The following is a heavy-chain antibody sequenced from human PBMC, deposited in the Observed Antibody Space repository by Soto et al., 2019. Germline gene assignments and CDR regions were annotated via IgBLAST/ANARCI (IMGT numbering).Heavy chain of an antibody. V-gene: IGHV4-30-2*01. CDR1: GDSVTSGGYS. J-gene: IGHJ6*02. CDR3: ARRLLLGDLFYTLDV. CDR2: IYHGGSI. Sequence: QLQLQESGSGLVKPSQTLSLTCAVSGDSVTSGGYSWSWIRQPPGKGLEWIGYIYHGGSIYYHPSFKGRVSISVDESKNQFSLKLTSMTAADTAVYYCARRLLLGDLFYTLDVWGQGTTVTVSS. D-gene: IGHD3-22*01.